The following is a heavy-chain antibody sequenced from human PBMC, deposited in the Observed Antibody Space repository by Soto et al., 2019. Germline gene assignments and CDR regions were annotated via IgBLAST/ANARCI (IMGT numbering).Heavy chain of an antibody. CDR2: IWYDGSNK. D-gene: IGHD6-13*01. CDR3: ARDWGPYSSSWYVISSGDY. Sequence: GGSLRLSCAASGFTFSSYGMHWVRQAPGKGLEWVAVIWYDGSNKYYADSVKGRFTISRDNSKNTLYLQMNSLRAEDTAVYYCARDWGPYSSSWYVISSGDYWGQGTLVTVSS. V-gene: IGHV3-33*01. J-gene: IGHJ4*02. CDR1: GFTFSSYG.